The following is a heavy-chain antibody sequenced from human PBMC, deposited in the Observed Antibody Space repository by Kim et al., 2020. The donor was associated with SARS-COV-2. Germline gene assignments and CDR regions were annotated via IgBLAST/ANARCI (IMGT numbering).Heavy chain of an antibody. D-gene: IGHD3-10*01. CDR3: AGYYYGSGSYYRSIDY. Sequence: TVKGRFTSSGDNSKNTLYLQMNSLRAEDTAIYYCAGYYYGSGSYYRSIDYWGQGTLVTVSS. V-gene: IGHV3-23*01. J-gene: IGHJ4*02.